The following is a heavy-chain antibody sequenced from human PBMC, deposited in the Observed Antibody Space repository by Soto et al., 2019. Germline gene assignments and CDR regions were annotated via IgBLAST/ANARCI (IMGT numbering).Heavy chain of an antibody. CDR1: GGTFSSYS. V-gene: IGHV1-69*08. Sequence: QVQLVQSGAEVKKPGSSVKVSCKAPGGTFSSYSINVLRQAPGQGLEWMGRAVPKIGNINFVRKFQGRLNLTADKATRTAFLELSRLRPEDTAVYYCTRGGRENTWNDRNFEYWGQGTQVTVSS. J-gene: IGHJ4*02. D-gene: IGHD1-20*01. CDR3: TRGGRENTWNDRNFEY. CDR2: AVPKIGNI.